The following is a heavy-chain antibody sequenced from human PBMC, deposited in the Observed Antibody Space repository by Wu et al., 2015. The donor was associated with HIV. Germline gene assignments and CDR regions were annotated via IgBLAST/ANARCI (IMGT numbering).Heavy chain of an antibody. J-gene: IGHJ6*01. D-gene: IGHD6-6*01. CDR3: ARKLVYLHYGMD. V-gene: IGHV1-18*01. CDR1: GYTFTSYG. Sequence: QVQLVQSGVEVKKPGASVKVSCKASGYTFTSYGLNWVRQAPGQGLEWMGWISVYECKRQTMYKKRPGQSHHGTQKHIQTSTAYMELRSLRNLTDTALYYCARKLVYLHYGMD. CDR2: ISVYECKR.